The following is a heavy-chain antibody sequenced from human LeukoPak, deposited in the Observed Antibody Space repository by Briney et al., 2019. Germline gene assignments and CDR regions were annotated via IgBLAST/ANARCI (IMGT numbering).Heavy chain of an antibody. CDR2: ISYEGSNK. CDR1: GFTFSSYA. J-gene: IGHJ4*02. CDR3: ARPHGGIVVVTASFDY. Sequence: GRSLRLSCAASGFTFSSYAMHWVRQAPGKGLEWVAVISYEGSNKYYADSVKGRFTISRDNSKNTLYLQMNSLRAEDTAVYYCARPHGGIVVVTASFDYWGQGTLVTVSS. D-gene: IGHD2-21*02. V-gene: IGHV3-30-3*01.